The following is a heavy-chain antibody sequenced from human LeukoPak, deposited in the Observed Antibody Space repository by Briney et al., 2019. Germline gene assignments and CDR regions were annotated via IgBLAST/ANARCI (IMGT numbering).Heavy chain of an antibody. Sequence: ASVKVSCKASGYTFTSYGISWVRQAPGQGLEWMGWISAYNGNTNYAQKLQGRVTMTTDTSTSTAYMELRSLRSDDTAVYYCARVITMIVVVITGGAFDIWGQGTMVTVSS. D-gene: IGHD3-22*01. CDR1: GYTFTSYG. J-gene: IGHJ3*02. V-gene: IGHV1-18*01. CDR2: ISAYNGNT. CDR3: ARVITMIVVVITGGAFDI.